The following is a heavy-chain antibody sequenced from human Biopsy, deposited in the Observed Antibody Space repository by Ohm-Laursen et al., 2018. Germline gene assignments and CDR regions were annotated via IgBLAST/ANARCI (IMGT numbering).Heavy chain of an antibody. CDR3: ARTPRDSFWSGSYKRGLWFAP. D-gene: IGHD3-3*01. CDR1: GGSIISYY. Sequence: GTLSLTCSVSGGSIISYYWTWIRQPPGKGLEWIGHVYNGGITNYNPSLKSRVTISKDPSKNQFSLQVNSVTAADTAVYYCARTPRDSFWSGSYKRGLWFAPWGQGTLVIVSS. J-gene: IGHJ5*02. CDR2: VYNGGIT. V-gene: IGHV4-59*01.